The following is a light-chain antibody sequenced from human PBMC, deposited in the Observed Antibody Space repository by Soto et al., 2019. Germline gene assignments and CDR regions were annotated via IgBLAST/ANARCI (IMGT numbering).Light chain of an antibody. J-gene: IGKJ5*01. V-gene: IGKV1-39*01. CDR3: QQSYSTPSIT. CDR2: AAS. Sequence: DIQMTQSPSSLSAFVGDRVTITCRASESISRHLNWYQQKPGKAPKLLIYAASSLQNGVPSRFSGGESGTDFTLTSSNLQPADFATYYCQQSYSTPSITFGQGTRLEIK. CDR1: ESISRH.